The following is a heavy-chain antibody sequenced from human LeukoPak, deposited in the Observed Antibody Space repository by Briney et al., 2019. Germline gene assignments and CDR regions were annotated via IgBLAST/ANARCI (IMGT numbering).Heavy chain of an antibody. D-gene: IGHD4-17*01. CDR1: GGSISSGGYY. Sequence: KPSETLSLTCTVSGGSISSGGYYWSWIRQHPGKGLEWIGYIYYSGSTYYNPSLKSRVTISVDTSKNQFSLKLSSVTAADTAVYYCARGSATVTQGLDYWGQGTLVTVSS. CDR3: ARGSATVTQGLDY. V-gene: IGHV4-31*03. CDR2: IYYSGST. J-gene: IGHJ4*02.